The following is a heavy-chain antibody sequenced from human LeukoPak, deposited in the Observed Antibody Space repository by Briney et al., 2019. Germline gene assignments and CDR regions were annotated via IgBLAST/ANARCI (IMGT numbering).Heavy chain of an antibody. D-gene: IGHD4-11*01. CDR1: GGSISSYY. CDR3: ARSYSYYYYYYGMDV. V-gene: IGHV4-59*01. Sequence: SETLSLTCTVSGGSISSYYWSWIRQPPGKGLEWIGYIYYSGSTNYNPSLKSRVNISVDTSKNQFSLKLSSVTAADTAVYYCARSYSYYYYYYGMDVWGQGTTVTVSS. CDR2: IYYSGST. J-gene: IGHJ6*02.